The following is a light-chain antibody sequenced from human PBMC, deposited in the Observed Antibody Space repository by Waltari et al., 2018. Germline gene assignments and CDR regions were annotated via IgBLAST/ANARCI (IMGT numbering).Light chain of an antibody. Sequence: DIVMTQSPDSLAVSLGERATINCKSSQSALYSSNNENYLAWYQQKPGQPPKLLIYWASTRESGVPDRFSGSGSGTDFTLTISSLQAEDVAVYYCQQYYNIPITFGQGTRLEIK. CDR3: QQYYNIPIT. CDR1: QSALYSSNNENY. CDR2: WAS. J-gene: IGKJ5*01. V-gene: IGKV4-1*01.